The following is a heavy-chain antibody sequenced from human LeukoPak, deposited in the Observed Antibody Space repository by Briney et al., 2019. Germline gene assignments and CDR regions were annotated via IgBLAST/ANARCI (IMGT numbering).Heavy chain of an antibody. J-gene: IGHJ6*03. V-gene: IGHV3-11*04. Sequence: GGSLRLSCAASGFTFSDYFMSWIRQAPGKGLEWVSYSGYSGGTTYYADSVKGRFTISRDNAKNSLYLQMNSLRAEDTAVYYCARAGRKSRGVDIVRKKETGYYYYMDVWGKGTTVTVSS. D-gene: IGHD2-15*01. CDR1: GFTFSDYF. CDR2: SGYSGGTT. CDR3: ARAGRKSRGVDIVRKKETGYYYYMDV.